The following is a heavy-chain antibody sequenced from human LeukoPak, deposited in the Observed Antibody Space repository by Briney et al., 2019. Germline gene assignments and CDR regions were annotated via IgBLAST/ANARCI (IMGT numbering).Heavy chain of an antibody. CDR3: ARDPAPQGWFDL. Sequence: GGSLRLSCAASGFTFSSYSMNWVRQAPGKGLEWVSSISSSSSYIYYADSVKGRFTISRDNAKNSLYLQMNSLRAEDTAVYFCARDPAPQGWFDLWGQGTLVTVSS. J-gene: IGHJ5*02. V-gene: IGHV3-21*01. CDR1: GFTFSSYS. CDR2: ISSSSSYI.